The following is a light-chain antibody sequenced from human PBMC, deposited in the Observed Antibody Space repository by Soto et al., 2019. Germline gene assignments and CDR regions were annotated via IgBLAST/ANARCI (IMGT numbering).Light chain of an antibody. J-gene: IGLJ1*01. CDR3: CSYAGRYTYV. CDR1: SSDVGGYKY. Sequence: QSALTQPRSVSGSPGQSVTISCTGTSSDVGGYKYDSWYQQHPGKVPKLMIYDVAKRPSGVPDRFSGSKSGNTASLTISGLQAEDEADYYCCSYAGRYTYVFGSGTKVTVL. V-gene: IGLV2-11*01. CDR2: DVA.